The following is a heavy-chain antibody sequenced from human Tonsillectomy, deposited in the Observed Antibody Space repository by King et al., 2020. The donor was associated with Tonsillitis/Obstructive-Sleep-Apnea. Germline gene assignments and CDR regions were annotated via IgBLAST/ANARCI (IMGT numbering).Heavy chain of an antibody. CDR3: ARGRYYYGSGSYSWFDP. V-gene: IGHV1-8*01. D-gene: IGHD3-10*01. CDR1: GYTFTSYD. Sequence: QLVQSGAEVKKPGASVKVSCKASGYTFTSYDINWVRQATGQGLEWMGWMNPNSGNTGYAQKFQGRVTMTRNTSTSTAYMELSSLGSEDTAVYYCARGRYYYGSGSYSWFDPWGQGTLVTVSS. CDR2: MNPNSGNT. J-gene: IGHJ5*02.